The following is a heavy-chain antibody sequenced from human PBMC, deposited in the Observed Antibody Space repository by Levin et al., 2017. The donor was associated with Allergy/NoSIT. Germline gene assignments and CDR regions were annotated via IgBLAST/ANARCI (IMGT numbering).Heavy chain of an antibody. CDR2: ISSSGQNT. D-gene: IGHD6-13*01. J-gene: IGHJ3*01. Sequence: QAPGKGLEWVSGISSSGQNTYYADSVKGRFTVSRDNSRNILSLHMNALTAADTAVYYCAKWLTSIWFSPFDVWGPGTTVTVSS. V-gene: IGHV3-23*01. CDR3: AKWLTSIWFSPFDV.